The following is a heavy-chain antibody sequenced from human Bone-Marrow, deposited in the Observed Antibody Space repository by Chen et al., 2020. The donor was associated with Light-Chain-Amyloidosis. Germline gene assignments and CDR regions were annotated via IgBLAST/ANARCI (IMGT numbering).Heavy chain of an antibody. CDR3: ARVDDSSGY. D-gene: IGHD3-22*01. Sequence: QSGAEVRKPGASVKVSCKASGYTFTNYFIHWVREAPGQGLEWMGGIIPIFGTANYAQKFQGRVTITADESTSTAYMELSSLRSEDTAVYYCARVDDSSGYWGQGTLVTVSS. CDR2: IIPIFGTA. J-gene: IGHJ4*02. CDR1: GYTFTNYF. V-gene: IGHV1-69*13.